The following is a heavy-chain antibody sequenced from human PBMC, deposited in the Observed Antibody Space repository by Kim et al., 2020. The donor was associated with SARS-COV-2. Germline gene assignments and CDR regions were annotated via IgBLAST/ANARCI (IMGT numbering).Heavy chain of an antibody. V-gene: IGHV4-34*01. CDR2: INHSGST. CDR3: AVVPAAILKGHFDY. J-gene: IGHJ4*02. CDR1: GGSFSGYY. D-gene: IGHD2-2*02. Sequence: SETLSLTCAVYGGSFSGYYWSWIRQPPGKGLEWIGEINHSGSTNYNPSLKSRVTISVDTSKNQFSLKLSSVTAADTAVYYCAVVPAAILKGHFDYWGQGTLVTVSS.